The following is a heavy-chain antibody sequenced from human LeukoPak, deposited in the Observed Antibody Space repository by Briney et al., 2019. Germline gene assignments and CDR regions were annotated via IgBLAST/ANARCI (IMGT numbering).Heavy chain of an antibody. CDR3: ARGGGLDV. V-gene: IGHV3-7*03. Sequence: SGGSLRLSCVASGFTFSSSWMNWARQAPGKGLEWVAGINHNGNVNYYVDSVKGRFTISRDNAKNSLYLQMSNLRAEDTAVYFCARGGGLDVWGQGATVTVSS. D-gene: IGHD3-16*01. J-gene: IGHJ6*02. CDR1: GFTFSSSW. CDR2: INHNGNVN.